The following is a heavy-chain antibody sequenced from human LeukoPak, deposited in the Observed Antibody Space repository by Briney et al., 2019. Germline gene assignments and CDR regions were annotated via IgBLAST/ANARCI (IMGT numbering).Heavy chain of an antibody. Sequence: GGPLRLSCAPSGFTFSSYAMSWPRQAPGKGLDWVSAISGSGGSTYYADSVKGRFTISGDNSKNTLYLQMNSLRAEDTAVYYCAKPGYSGYDFDYWGQGTLVTASS. CDR3: AKPGYSGYDFDY. CDR1: GFTFSSYA. D-gene: IGHD5-12*01. CDR2: ISGSGGST. V-gene: IGHV3-23*01. J-gene: IGHJ4*02.